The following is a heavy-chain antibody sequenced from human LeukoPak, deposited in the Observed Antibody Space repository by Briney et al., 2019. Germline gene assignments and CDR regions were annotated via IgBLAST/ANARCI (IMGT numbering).Heavy chain of an antibody. CDR2: IYYSGST. CDR1: GGSISSYY. V-gene: IGHV4-59*01. D-gene: IGHD3-16*01. CDR3: ARAIRGSYYYMDV. J-gene: IGHJ6*03. Sequence: SETLSLTCTVSGGSISSYYWSWIRQPPGKGLEWIGYIYYSGSTNYNPSLKSRVTISVDTSKNQFSLKLSSVTAADTAVYYCARAIRGSYYYMDVWGKGTTVTVSS.